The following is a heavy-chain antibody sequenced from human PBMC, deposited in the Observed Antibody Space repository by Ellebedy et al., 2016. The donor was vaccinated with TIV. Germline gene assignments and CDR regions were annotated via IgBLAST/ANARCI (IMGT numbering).Heavy chain of an antibody. CDR3: TKDQSYNWNDAWGWFDS. CDR1: GFTFRDYA. CDR2: ISGSGTIR. V-gene: IGHV3-23*01. J-gene: IGHJ5*01. Sequence: GESLKISXAVSGFTFRDYAMMWVRQAPGKGLEWVSGISGSGTIRYYGDSVKDRFTISRDNSKNILYLEMNSLRADDTAVYYCTKDQSYNWNDAWGWFDSWGQGTLVTVSS. D-gene: IGHD1-20*01.